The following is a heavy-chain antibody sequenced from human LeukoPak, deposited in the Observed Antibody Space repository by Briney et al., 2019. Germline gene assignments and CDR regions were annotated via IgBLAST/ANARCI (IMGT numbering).Heavy chain of an antibody. J-gene: IGHJ5*02. CDR3: ARWVVAATGWFDP. D-gene: IGHD2-15*01. CDR1: GFTFSNYA. CDR2: INHSGST. Sequence: GSLRLSCSASGFTFSNYAMHWVRQPPGKGLEWIGEINHSGSTNYNPSLKSRVTISVDTSKNQFSLKLSSVTAADTAVYYCARWVVAATGWFDPWGQGTLVTVSS. V-gene: IGHV4-34*01.